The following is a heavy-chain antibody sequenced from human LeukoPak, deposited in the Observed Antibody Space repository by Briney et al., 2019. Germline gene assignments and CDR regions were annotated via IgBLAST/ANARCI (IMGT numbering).Heavy chain of an antibody. D-gene: IGHD4-23*01. V-gene: IGHV4-61*02. CDR3: AREVGYNDYGGNGCDY. Sequence: SETLSLTCTVSGGSISSGSYYWSWIRQPAGKGLEWIGRIYTSGGTNYNPSLKSRVAISVDTSKNQFSLKLSSVTAADTAVYYCAREVGYNDYGGNGCDYWGQGTLVTVSS. J-gene: IGHJ4*02. CDR2: IYTSGGT. CDR1: GGSISSGSYY.